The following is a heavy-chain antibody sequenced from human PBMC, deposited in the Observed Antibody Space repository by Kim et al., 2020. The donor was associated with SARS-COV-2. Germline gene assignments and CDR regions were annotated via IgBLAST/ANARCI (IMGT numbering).Heavy chain of an antibody. Sequence: ASVKVSCKASGYTFTSYDINWVRQATGQGLEWMGCMNPNSGNTGYAQKFQGRVTMTRNTSISTAYMELSSLRSEDTAVYYCARGVVGWSDYWYFDLWGRGTLVTVSS. J-gene: IGHJ2*01. CDR1: GYTFTSYD. CDR2: MNPNSGNT. D-gene: IGHD6-19*01. CDR3: ARGVVGWSDYWYFDL. V-gene: IGHV1-8*01.